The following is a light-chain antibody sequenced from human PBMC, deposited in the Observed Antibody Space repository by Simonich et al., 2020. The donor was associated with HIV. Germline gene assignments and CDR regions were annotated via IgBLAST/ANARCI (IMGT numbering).Light chain of an antibody. CDR1: PSIRTY. CDR2: AAS. CDR3: QQSYSIPYT. J-gene: IGKJ2*01. Sequence: DIQMTQSPSSLSASVGDRVTINCRSSPSIRTYLHWYQLKPGKAPKLLIYAASSLQSGVPSRFSGSGSGTEFTLTISSLQPEDFATYYCQQSYSIPYTFGQGTKLEIK. V-gene: IGKV1-39*01.